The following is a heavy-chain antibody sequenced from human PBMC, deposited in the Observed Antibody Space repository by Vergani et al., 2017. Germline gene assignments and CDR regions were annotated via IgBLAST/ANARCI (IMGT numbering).Heavy chain of an antibody. J-gene: IGHJ5*02. CDR3: ARGETRTDWFDP. CDR1: GVSMQSGSFL. CDR2: VYPSGTT. D-gene: IGHD3/OR15-3a*01. V-gene: IGHV4-61*02. Sequence: QVQLHESGPGRVKPSETLSLICSVPGVSMQSGSFLWTWIPQTAERRLGWMGGVYPSGTTNYNPSLNGRDTIFVDKSKNLLSLRLNSVTAAATAVYYCARGETRTDWFDPWGQGTLVTVSS.